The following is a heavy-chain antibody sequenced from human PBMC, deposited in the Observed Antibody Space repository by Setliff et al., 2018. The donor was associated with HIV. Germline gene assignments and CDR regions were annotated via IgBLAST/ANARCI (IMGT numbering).Heavy chain of an antibody. J-gene: IGHJ3*02. V-gene: IGHV4-39*01. D-gene: IGHD6-13*01. Sequence: SETLSLTCTVSGASISSSSYYWDWIRQPPGKGLEWIGSIYYSGSTYYNPSLKRRVTISVDTSKNQFSLKLSSVTDADQAVYYCARRSSRDGDAFDIWGXGTMVTXSS. CDR2: IYYSGST. CDR1: GASISSSSYY. CDR3: ARRSSRDGDAFDI.